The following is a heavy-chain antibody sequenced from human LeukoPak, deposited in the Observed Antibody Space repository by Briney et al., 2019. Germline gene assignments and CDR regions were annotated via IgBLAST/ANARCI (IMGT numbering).Heavy chain of an antibody. V-gene: IGHV4-34*01. Sequence: SETLSLTCAVYGGSFSGYYWSWIRHPPGKGLEWIGEINHSGSTNYNPSLKSRVTISVDTSKNQFSLKLSSVTAADTAVYYCARGRGFWVYYYGSGSYQYYFDYWGQGTLVTVSS. CDR1: GGSFSGYY. J-gene: IGHJ4*02. D-gene: IGHD3-10*01. CDR2: INHSGST. CDR3: ARGRGFWVYYYGSGSYQYYFDY.